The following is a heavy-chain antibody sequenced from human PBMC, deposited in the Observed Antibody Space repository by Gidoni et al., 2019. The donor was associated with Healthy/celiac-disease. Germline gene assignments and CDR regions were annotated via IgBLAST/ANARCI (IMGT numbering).Heavy chain of an antibody. J-gene: IGHJ4*02. Sequence: QVQLVASGGGVVQPGRSLRLSCAASGFTFGSYGMHWVRQAPGKGLEWVAVIWYDGSNKYYADSVKGRFTISRDNSKNTLYLQMNSLRAEDTAVYYCARDLGGSFDYWGQGTLVTVSS. D-gene: IGHD1-26*01. CDR2: IWYDGSNK. CDR1: GFTFGSYG. CDR3: ARDLGGSFDY. V-gene: IGHV3-33*01.